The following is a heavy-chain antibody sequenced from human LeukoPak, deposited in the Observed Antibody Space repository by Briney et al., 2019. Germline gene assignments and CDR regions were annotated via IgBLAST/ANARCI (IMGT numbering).Heavy chain of an antibody. D-gene: IGHD5-18*01. CDR3: AREAGYSSGYNFDY. Sequence: SETLSLTCAVSGGSISSSNWWSWVRQPPGKGLEWIGEIYHSGSTNYDPSLKSRVTISVDKSKNQFSLKLSSVTAADTAVYYCAREAGYSSGYNFDYWGQGTLVTVSS. CDR1: GGSISSSNW. V-gene: IGHV4-4*02. CDR2: IYHSGST. J-gene: IGHJ4*02.